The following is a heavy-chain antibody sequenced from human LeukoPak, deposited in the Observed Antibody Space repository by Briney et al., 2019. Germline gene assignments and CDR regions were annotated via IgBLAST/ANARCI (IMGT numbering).Heavy chain of an antibody. CDR2: IYHSGST. CDR3: ARVAERTWLPYDAAFDI. V-gene: IGHV4-30-2*01. CDR1: GGSISSGGYY. Sequence: TLSLTCTVSGGSISSGGYYWSWIRQPPGKGLEWIGYIYHSGSTYYNPSLKSRVTISVDRSKNQFSLKLSSVTAADTAVYYCARVAERTWLPYDAAFDIWGLGTMVTVSS. J-gene: IGHJ3*02. D-gene: IGHD3-9*01.